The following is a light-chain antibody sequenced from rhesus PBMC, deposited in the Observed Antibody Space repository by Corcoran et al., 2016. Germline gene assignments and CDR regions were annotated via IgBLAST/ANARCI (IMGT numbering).Light chain of an antibody. CDR3: QQYNDLFT. CDR2: RAD. Sequence: EIVMTQSPATLSLSPGQTGTLSCRAREGVGNYLAWYQQKPGPAPKLLVPRADFRAIGIPDRFSGRWSGTEFTLTISSLKPEDVGVYHCQQYNDLFTFGGGTKLELK. CDR1: EGVGNY. V-gene: IGKV3-40*03. J-gene: IGKJ4*01.